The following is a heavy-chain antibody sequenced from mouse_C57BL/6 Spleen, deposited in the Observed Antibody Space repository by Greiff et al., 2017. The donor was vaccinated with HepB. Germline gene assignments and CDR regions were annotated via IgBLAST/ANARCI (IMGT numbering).Heavy chain of an antibody. J-gene: IGHJ4*01. CDR3: ALDSSGYEAMDY. D-gene: IGHD3-2*02. Sequence: VKLQESGPELVKPGASVKISCKASGYAFSSSWMNWVKQRPGKGLEWIGRIYPGDGDTNYNGKFKGKATLTADKSSSTAYMQLSSLTSEDSAVYFCALDSSGYEAMDYWGQGTSVTVSS. CDR2: IYPGDGDT. V-gene: IGHV1-82*01. CDR1: GYAFSSSW.